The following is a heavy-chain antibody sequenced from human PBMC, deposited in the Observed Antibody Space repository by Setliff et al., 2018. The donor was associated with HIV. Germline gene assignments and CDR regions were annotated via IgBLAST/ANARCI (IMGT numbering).Heavy chain of an antibody. Sequence: GASVKVSCKASGYTFTSYDINWVRQATGQGLEWMGWMNPNSGEANYAQKFQGRVTITADESTSTAYMELNSLRSDDAAVYYCARQPYYDDDGTNLPSEWRVLGWGQGTLVTVSS. J-gene: IGHJ4*02. V-gene: IGHV1-8*03. CDR3: ARQPYYDDDGTNLPSEWRVLG. CDR2: MNPNSGEA. D-gene: IGHD3-16*01. CDR1: GYTFTSYD.